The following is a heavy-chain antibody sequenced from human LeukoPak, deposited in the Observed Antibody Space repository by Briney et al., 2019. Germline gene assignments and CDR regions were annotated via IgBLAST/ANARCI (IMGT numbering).Heavy chain of an antibody. J-gene: IGHJ4*02. D-gene: IGHD5-24*01. CDR3: ARGGDGYNLDGEVEY. V-gene: IGHV3-21*01. CDR2: ISSSSSDI. Sequence: GESLRLSCAASGFTFSSHWMSWVRQAPGKGLEWVSYISSSSSDIHYEDTVKGRFTISRDNPNNSLYLHMSSLRAEDTAVYYCARGGDGYNLDGEVEYWGQGTLVTVSS. CDR1: GFTFSSHW.